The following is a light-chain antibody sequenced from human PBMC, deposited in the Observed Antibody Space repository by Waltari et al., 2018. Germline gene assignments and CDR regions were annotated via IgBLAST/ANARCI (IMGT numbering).Light chain of an antibody. J-gene: IGLJ2*01. Sequence: QSALTQSPSASGSPGQSVTISCTGISSAVGDYNYVSWYQQHPGKAPKVMIYEVSKRPSGVPDRFSGSKSGNTASLTVSGLQAEDEADYYCSSYAGSNNFVVFGGGTKLTVL. CDR3: SSYAGSNNFVV. CDR1: SSAVGDYNY. V-gene: IGLV2-8*01. CDR2: EVS.